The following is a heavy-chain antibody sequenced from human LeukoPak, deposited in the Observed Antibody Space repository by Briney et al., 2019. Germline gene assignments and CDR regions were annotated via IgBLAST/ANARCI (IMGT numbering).Heavy chain of an antibody. CDR3: ARWYSGSQYFDR. V-gene: IGHV3-21*01. J-gene: IGHJ4*02. Sequence: KAGGSLRLSCAASGFTFSSYSMNWVRQAPGKGLEWVSSISSSSSYIYYADSVKGRFTISRDNAKNSLYLQMNGLRAEDTAVYYCARWYSGSQYFDRWGQGTLVTVSS. CDR1: GFTFSSYS. CDR2: ISSSSSYI. D-gene: IGHD1-26*01.